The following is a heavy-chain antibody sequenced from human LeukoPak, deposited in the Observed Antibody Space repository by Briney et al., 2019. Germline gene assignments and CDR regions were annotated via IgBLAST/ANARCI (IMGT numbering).Heavy chain of an antibody. V-gene: IGHV4-38-2*02. D-gene: IGHD1-20*01. J-gene: IGHJ3*02. CDR1: GYSISSGYH. CDR3: ARDSITGTTPHPAGGLKPGALGVAFDI. CDR2: IYRSGST. Sequence: LETLSLTCTVSGYSISSGYHWGWIRQPPGKGLGWIGCIYRSGSTYYSPSLKSRVIISVDKSKNQFSLKLSSVTAADTAVYYCARDSITGTTPHPAGGLKPGALGVAFDIWGQGTMVTVSS.